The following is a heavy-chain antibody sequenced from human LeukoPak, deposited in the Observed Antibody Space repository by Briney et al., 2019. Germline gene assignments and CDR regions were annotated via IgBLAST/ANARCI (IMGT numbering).Heavy chain of an antibody. CDR1: GGSVSSGGYY. V-gene: IGHV4-31*03. CDR3: ARGPQVPAAIDYFDY. D-gene: IGHD2-2*01. J-gene: IGHJ4*02. CDR2: IYYSGST. Sequence: PSETLSLTCTVSGGSVSSGGYYWSWIRQHPGKGLEWIGYIYYSGSTYYNPSLKSRVTISVDTSKNQFSLKLSSVTAADTAVYYRARGPQVPAAIDYFDYWGQGTLVTVSS.